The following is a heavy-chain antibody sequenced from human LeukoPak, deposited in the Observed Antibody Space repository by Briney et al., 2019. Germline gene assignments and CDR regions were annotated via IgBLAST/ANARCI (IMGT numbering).Heavy chain of an antibody. J-gene: IGHJ6*03. CDR2: ITSSSSYI. V-gene: IGHV3-21*06. Sequence: TGGSLRLSCAASGFTFTSYNMNWVRQAPGKGLEWVSSITSSSSYIYYADSVKGRFTISRDNAKNSLYLQMDSLRVEDTAVYYCAGDPYSGNYGAYYYYYMDVWGKGTTVTISS. D-gene: IGHD1-26*01. CDR3: AGDPYSGNYGAYYYYYMDV. CDR1: GFTFTSYN.